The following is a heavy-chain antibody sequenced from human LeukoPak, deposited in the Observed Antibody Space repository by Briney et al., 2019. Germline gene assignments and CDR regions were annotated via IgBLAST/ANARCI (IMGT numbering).Heavy chain of an antibody. CDR1: GGTFSTYA. CDR2: IIPISGTA. D-gene: IGHD6-13*01. Sequence: GASVKVSCKASGGTFSTYAISWVRQAPGQGLEWMGGIIPISGTANYAQKFQGRLTITTDESTSTAYMELSSLRSEDTAVYYCARDEGIDYWGQGTLVTVSS. J-gene: IGHJ4*02. CDR3: ARDEGIDY. V-gene: IGHV1-69*05.